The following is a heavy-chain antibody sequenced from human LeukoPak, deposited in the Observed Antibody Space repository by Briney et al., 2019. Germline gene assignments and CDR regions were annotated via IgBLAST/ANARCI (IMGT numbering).Heavy chain of an antibody. CDR3: AIIIHPGGRVY. Sequence: GESLKISWQGFGYPSITSSIGGVRRLPGKGLKWSAIFYAGNADAKYSPSLQGQVSISTDRSIRTAYLQWSSLKALCTALCYCAIIIHPGGRVYWGQGTLVTVLS. J-gene: IGHJ4*02. CDR2: FYAGNADA. CDR1: GYPSITSS. D-gene: IGHD3-10*01. V-gene: IGHV5-51*01.